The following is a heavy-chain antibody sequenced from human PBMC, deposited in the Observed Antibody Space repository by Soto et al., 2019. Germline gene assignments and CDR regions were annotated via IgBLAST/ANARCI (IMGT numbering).Heavy chain of an antibody. D-gene: IGHD1-7*01. CDR2: MNPNSGNT. CDR1: GYTFTSYD. CDR3: AKGGWAGNTFDP. Sequence: ASVKVSCKASGYTFTSYDINWVRQATGQGLEWMGWMNPNSGNTGYAQKFQGRVTMTRNTSISTAYMELSSLRSEDTAVYYCAKGGWAGNTFDPWGQGTLVTVSS. J-gene: IGHJ5*02. V-gene: IGHV1-8*01.